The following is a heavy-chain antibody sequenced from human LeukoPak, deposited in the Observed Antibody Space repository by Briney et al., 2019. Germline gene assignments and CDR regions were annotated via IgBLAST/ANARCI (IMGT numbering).Heavy chain of an antibody. CDR2: FDPEDGET. CDR1: GYTFTGYY. CDR3: ATATLPGEQQPRDI. J-gene: IGHJ3*02. Sequence: ASVKVSCKASGYTFTGYYMHWVRQAPGKGLEWMGGFDPEDGETIYAQKFQGRVTMTEDTSTDTAYMELSSLRSEDTAVYYCATATLPGEQQPRDIWGQGTMVTVSS. V-gene: IGHV1-24*01. D-gene: IGHD6-13*01.